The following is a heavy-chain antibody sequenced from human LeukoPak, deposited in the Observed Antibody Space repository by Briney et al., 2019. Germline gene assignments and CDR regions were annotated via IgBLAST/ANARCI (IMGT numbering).Heavy chain of an antibody. CDR2: IKRRTDGGTT. V-gene: IGHV3-15*01. D-gene: IGHD2/OR15-2a*01. J-gene: IGHJ4*02. CDR3: STYFSYYFDY. CDR1: GFTFSNAW. Sequence: PGGSLRLSCAASGFTFSNAWMSWVRQAPGKGLEWVGRIKRRTDGGTTDYAAPVKGRFTISRDDSKNTLYLQIYSLSTDDTAVYYCSTYFSYYFDYWGQGTLVTVSS.